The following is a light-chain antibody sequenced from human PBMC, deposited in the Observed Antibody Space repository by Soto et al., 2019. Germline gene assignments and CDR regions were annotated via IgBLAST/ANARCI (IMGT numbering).Light chain of an antibody. CDR2: AAS. V-gene: IGKV1-39*01. J-gene: IGKJ5*01. CDR1: QDIGTY. Sequence: DILMTQSPSSLSASIGDSVIITCRASQDIGTYLNWYQHKPGKAPKHLIYAASSLQTGVPSRFTGSGSGAQFTLTIDSLQPEDFVTYYCQQSYTTPRITFGQGTRLEIK. CDR3: QQSYTTPRIT.